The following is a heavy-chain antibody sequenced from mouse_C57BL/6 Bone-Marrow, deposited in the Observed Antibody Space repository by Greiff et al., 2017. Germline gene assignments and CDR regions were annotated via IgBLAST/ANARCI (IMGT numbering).Heavy chain of an antibody. D-gene: IGHD1-1*01. CDR2: IDPSDSYT. CDR3: ARDPPIVITTVYYYAMDY. J-gene: IGHJ4*01. V-gene: IGHV1-50*01. CDR1: GYTFTSYW. Sequence: QVQLQQPGAELVKPGASVKLSCKASGYTFTSYWMQWVKQRPGQGLEWIGEIDPSDSYTNYNQKFKGKATLTVDTSSSTAYMQLSSLTSEDSAVYYCARDPPIVITTVYYYAMDYWGQGTSVTVSS.